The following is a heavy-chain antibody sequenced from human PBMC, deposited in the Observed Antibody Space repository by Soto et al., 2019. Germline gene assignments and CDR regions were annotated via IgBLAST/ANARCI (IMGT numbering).Heavy chain of an antibody. J-gene: IGHJ4*02. CDR2: IIRIFGTA. CDR3: ARYFIFGAARPGYFDY. V-gene: IGHV1-69*01. CDR1: GGTFSSYA. Sequence: QVQLVQSGAEVKKPGSSVKVSCKASGGTFSSYAISWVRQAPGQGLEWVGGIIRIFGTANYAQKVQGRVTITADESTSTAYMELSSLRSEDTAVYYCARYFIFGAARPGYFDYWGQGTLVTVSS. D-gene: IGHD6-6*01.